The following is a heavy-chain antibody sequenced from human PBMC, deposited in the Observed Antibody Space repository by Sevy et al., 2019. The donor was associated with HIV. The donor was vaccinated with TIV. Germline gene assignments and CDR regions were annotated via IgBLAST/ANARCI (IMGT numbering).Heavy chain of an antibody. V-gene: IGHV3-48*01. Sequence: GGSLRLSCAASGFTFSSYSMNWVRQAPGKGLEWVSYISSSSSTLYYAGSVKGRFTISRDNAKNSLYLQMNSLRAEDTAVYYCARVFYRNWFDPWGQGTLVTVSS. CDR3: ARVFYRNWFDP. CDR1: GFTFSSYS. J-gene: IGHJ5*02. CDR2: ISSSSSTL. D-gene: IGHD1-26*01.